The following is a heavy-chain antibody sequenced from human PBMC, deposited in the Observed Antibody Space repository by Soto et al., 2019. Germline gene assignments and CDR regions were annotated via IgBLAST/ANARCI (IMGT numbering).Heavy chain of an antibody. Sequence: GGSLRLSCAASGFTFSSYWMSWVRQAPGKGLELVANIKQDGSEKYYVDSVKGRFTISRDNAKNSLYLQMNSLRAEDTAVYYCARDGTYYDFWSGYTQNYYYYYGMDVWGQGTTVTVSS. CDR3: ARDGTYYDFWSGYTQNYYYYYGMDV. CDR1: GFTFSSYW. CDR2: IKQDGSEK. D-gene: IGHD3-3*01. J-gene: IGHJ6*02. V-gene: IGHV3-7*03.